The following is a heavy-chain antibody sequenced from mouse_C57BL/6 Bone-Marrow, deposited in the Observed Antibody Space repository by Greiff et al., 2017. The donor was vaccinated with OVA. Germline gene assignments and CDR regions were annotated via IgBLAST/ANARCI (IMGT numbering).Heavy chain of an antibody. CDR1: GYTFTDYY. J-gene: IGHJ3*01. CDR3: ARLVNWEEGFAY. Sequence: EVNLVESGPVLVKPGASVKMSCKASGYTFTDYYMNWVKQSHGKSLEWIGVINPYNGGTSYNQKFKGKATLTVDKSSSTAYMELNSLTSEDSAVYYCARLVNWEEGFAYWGQGTLVTVSA. D-gene: IGHD4-1*02. CDR2: INPYNGGT. V-gene: IGHV1-19*01.